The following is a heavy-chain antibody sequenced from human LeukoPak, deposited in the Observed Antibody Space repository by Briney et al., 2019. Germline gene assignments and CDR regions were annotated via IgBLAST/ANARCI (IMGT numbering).Heavy chain of an antibody. J-gene: IGHJ6*03. D-gene: IGHD2-2*01. Sequence: GGSLRLSCAASGFTFSSYAMSWVRQAPGKGLEWVSAISGSGGSTYYADSVKGRFTISRDNSKNTLYLQMNSLRAEDTAVYYCAKSGTYCSSTSCYGNYYYYYMDVWGQRDHGHRLL. CDR3: AKSGTYCSSTSCYGNYYYYYMDV. CDR2: ISGSGGST. CDR1: GFTFSSYA. V-gene: IGHV3-23*01.